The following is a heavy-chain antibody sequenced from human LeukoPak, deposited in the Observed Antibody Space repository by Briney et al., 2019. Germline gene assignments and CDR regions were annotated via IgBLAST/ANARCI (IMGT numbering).Heavy chain of an antibody. CDR2: INHSGST. Sequence: SEALSLTCAVYGGSFSGYYWSWIRQPPGKGLEWIGEINHSGSTNYNPSLKSRVTISVDTSKNQFSLKLSSVTAADTAVYYCASLYYYDSSGYPAAYNWFDPWGQGTLVTVSS. J-gene: IGHJ5*02. D-gene: IGHD3-22*01. CDR1: GGSFSGYY. CDR3: ASLYYYDSSGYPAAYNWFDP. V-gene: IGHV4-34*01.